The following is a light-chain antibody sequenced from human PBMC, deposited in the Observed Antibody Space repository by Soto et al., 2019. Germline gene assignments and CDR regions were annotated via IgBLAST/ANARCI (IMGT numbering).Light chain of an antibody. J-gene: IGKJ1*01. CDR2: AAS. CDR3: QQGKSFPWT. V-gene: IGKV1-12*01. Sequence: DIQMTQSPSSVSASVGDRVTITCRASQGISSSLAWYQQRPGKAPKLLIYAASNLQSEVPSRFSGSRSGTDFTLTISSLQPEDFATYYCQQGKSFPWTFGQGTKVEIK. CDR1: QGISSS.